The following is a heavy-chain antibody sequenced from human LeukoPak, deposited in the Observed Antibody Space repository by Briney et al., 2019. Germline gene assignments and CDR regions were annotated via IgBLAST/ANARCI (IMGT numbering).Heavy chain of an antibody. CDR1: GFTFDDYA. V-gene: IGHV3-9*01. CDR3: AKAQKDTAMVTTYYFDY. Sequence: GGSLRLSCAASGFTFDDYAMHWVRQAPGKGLEWVSGISWNSGSVGYADSVKGRFTISRDNAKNSLYLQMNSLRAEDTALYYCAKAQKDTAMVTTYYFDYWGQGTLVTVSS. J-gene: IGHJ4*02. CDR2: ISWNSGSV. D-gene: IGHD5-18*01.